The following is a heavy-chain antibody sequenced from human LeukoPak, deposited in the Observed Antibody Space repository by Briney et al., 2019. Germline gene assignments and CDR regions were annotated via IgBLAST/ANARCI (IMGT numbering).Heavy chain of an antibody. D-gene: IGHD5-12*01. V-gene: IGHV1-46*01. Sequence: ASVKVSCKVSGYTLTELSMHWVRQAPGQGLEWMGIINPSGGSTSYAQKFQGRVTMTRDTSTSTVYMELSSLRSEDTAVYYCAKDKSTWISAAPSRFDYWGQGTLVTVSS. CDR2: INPSGGST. J-gene: IGHJ4*02. CDR1: GYTLTELS. CDR3: AKDKSTWISAAPSRFDY.